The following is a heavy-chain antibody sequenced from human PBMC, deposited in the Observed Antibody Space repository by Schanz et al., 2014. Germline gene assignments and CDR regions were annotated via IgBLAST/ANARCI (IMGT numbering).Heavy chain of an antibody. V-gene: IGHV3-53*01. CDR3: ARRGLRVDGVFDY. CDR2: IQTGGNT. D-gene: IGHD4-17*01. J-gene: IGHJ4*02. Sequence: ESGGGLIQPGGSLRLSCAASGFTVSGNFMSWVRQAPGKGLEWVSIIQTGGNTYYPDSVKGRFAISRDNSKNTVYLQMTSLRVEDTAVYYCARRGLRVDGVFDYWGQGTLVTVSS. CDR1: GFTVSGNF.